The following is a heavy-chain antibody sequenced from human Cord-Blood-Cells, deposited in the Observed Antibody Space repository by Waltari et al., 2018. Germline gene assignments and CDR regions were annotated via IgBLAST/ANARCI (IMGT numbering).Heavy chain of an antibody. J-gene: IGHJ3*02. Sequence: QVQLVQSGAEVKKPGSSVKVSCKASGGTFRSYAISWVRQAPGQGLEWMGGIIPIVGTANYAQKFQGRVTITADESTSTAYMELSSLRSEDTAVYYCARDTMVQGDDAFDIWGQGTMVTVSS. CDR3: ARDTMVQGDDAFDI. V-gene: IGHV1-69*01. CDR2: IIPIVGTA. CDR1: GGTFRSYA. D-gene: IGHD3-10*01.